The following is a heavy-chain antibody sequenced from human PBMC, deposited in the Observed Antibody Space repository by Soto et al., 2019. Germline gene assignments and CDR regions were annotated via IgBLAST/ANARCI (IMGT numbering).Heavy chain of an antibody. D-gene: IGHD5-12*01. CDR1: GGTFSSYA. CDR2: IIPIFGTA. V-gene: IGHV1-69*01. J-gene: IGHJ1*01. Sequence: QVPLVQSGAEVKKPGSSVKVSCKASGGTFSSYATSWVRQAPGQGLEWMGGIIPIFGTANYAQKFQGRVTITADESTSTAYMELSSLRSEDTAVYYSASWGDGYNSRSRPFQPWGQGTLVTVSS. CDR3: ASWGDGYNSRSRPFQP.